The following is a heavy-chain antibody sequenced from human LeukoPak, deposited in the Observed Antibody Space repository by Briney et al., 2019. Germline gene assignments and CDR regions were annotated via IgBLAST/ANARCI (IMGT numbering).Heavy chain of an antibody. CDR3: ATRAKNCSSTSCPYYYYYYYMDV. J-gene: IGHJ6*03. Sequence: ASVTVSCKASGYTFTGYYMRWVRQAPGQGLEWMGWINPNSGGTNYAQKFQGRVTMTRDTSISTAYMELSSLRSEDTAVYYCATRAKNCSSTSCPYYYYYYYMDVWGKGTTVTVSS. D-gene: IGHD2-2*01. V-gene: IGHV1-2*02. CDR2: INPNSGGT. CDR1: GYTFTGYY.